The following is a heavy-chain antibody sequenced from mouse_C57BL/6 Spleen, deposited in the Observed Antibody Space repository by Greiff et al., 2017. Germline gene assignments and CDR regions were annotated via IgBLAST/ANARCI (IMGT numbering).Heavy chain of an antibody. CDR3: AREYGTSYGVYFFAY. CDR2: IYPRDGST. V-gene: IGHV1-85*01. D-gene: IGHD1-1*01. Sequence: QVQLQQSGPELVKPGASVKLSCKASGYTFTSYDINWVKQRPGQGLEWIGWIYPRDGSTKYTEKFKGKDTLTVDTSSSTAYMELHSLTSEDSAVYFCAREYGTSYGVYFFAYWGQGTTLTVSS. CDR1: GYTFTSYD. J-gene: IGHJ2*01.